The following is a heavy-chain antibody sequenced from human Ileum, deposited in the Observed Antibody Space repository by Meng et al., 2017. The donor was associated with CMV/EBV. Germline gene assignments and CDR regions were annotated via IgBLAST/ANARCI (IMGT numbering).Heavy chain of an antibody. CDR2: INSDGTFT. D-gene: IGHD1-14*01. J-gene: IGHJ4*01. CDR3: ARENNGPEEY. Sequence: LYCAASGLGFSYYWMHWVRQAPGKGLFWVSRINSDGTFTKYADSVKGRCTISRDNAKNMLYLEINSLRAEDTAVYYCARENNGPEEYWGQGTLVTVSS. CDR1: GLGFSYYW. V-gene: IGHV3-74*01.